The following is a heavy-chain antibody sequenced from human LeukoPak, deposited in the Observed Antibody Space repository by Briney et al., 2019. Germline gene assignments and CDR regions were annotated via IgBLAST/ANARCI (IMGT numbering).Heavy chain of an antibody. Sequence: SGTLSLTCTVSGGSISGSTYSWTWIRQPPGKGLEWIGSIHYDGNTYYKPSLKSRVTISVDTSKIQFSLRLSSATAADMATYYCARHSLNNYGSYYWGQGTLVTVSS. V-gene: IGHV4-39*01. CDR3: ARHSLNNYGSYY. CDR2: IHYDGNT. D-gene: IGHD5-24*01. CDR1: GGSISGSTYS. J-gene: IGHJ4*02.